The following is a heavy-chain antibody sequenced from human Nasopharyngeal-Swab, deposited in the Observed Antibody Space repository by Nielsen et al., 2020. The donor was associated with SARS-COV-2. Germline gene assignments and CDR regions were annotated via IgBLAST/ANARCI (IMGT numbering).Heavy chain of an antibody. D-gene: IGHD6-19*01. J-gene: IGHJ4*02. CDR3: AKDISSGWKPAYYFDY. Sequence: SLEISCAASGFTFDDYAMHWVRQAPGKGLEWVSGISWNSGSIGYADSVKGRFTISRDNAKNALYLQMNSLRAEDTALYYCAKDISSGWKPAYYFDYWGQGTLVTVSS. V-gene: IGHV3-9*01. CDR1: GFTFDDYA. CDR2: ISWNSGSI.